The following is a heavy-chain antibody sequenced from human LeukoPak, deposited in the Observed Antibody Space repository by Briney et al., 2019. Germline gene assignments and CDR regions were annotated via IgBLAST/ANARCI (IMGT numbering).Heavy chain of an antibody. CDR3: ARGAITMVRGAGDYYYGMDV. Sequence: GGSLRLSCAASGXTFSSYSMNWVRQAPGKGLEWVSYISSSSSTIYYADSVKGRFTISRDNAKNSLYLQMNSLRDEDTAVYYCARGAITMVRGAGDYYYGMDVWGQGTTVTVSS. CDR1: GXTFSSYS. V-gene: IGHV3-48*02. D-gene: IGHD3-10*01. CDR2: ISSSSSTI. J-gene: IGHJ6*02.